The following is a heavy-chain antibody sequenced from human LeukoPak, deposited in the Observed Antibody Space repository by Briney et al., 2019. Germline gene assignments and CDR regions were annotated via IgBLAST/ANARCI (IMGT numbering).Heavy chain of an antibody. D-gene: IGHD2-21*02. J-gene: IGHJ4*02. V-gene: IGHV3-30*18. CDR1: GFIFNNYG. CDR3: AKDWAPYCGGDCYFNY. Sequence: GSLRLSCAASGFIFNNYGLHWVRPAPGKGLEWVAVIFYDGSNKNYADSVKGRFTISRDSSKNTVYLQMNSLRVEDTAVYYCAKDWAPYCGGDCYFNYWGQGTLVTVSS. CDR2: IFYDGSNK.